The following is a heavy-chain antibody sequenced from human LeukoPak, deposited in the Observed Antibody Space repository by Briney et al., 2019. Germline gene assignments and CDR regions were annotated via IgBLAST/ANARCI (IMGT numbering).Heavy chain of an antibody. D-gene: IGHD5-18*01. CDR1: GFTFSTYD. CDR3: AFSPLGFNYGNAY. J-gene: IGHJ4*02. V-gene: IGHV3-23*01. CDR2: ISSGGGTK. Sequence: PGGSLRLSCAAAGFTFSTYDMNWVSHPPGKGLGWVSGISSGGGTKYYADSVGGRFPINRANSKDTLFLQMDTLRAGHSAIYHCAFSPLGFNYGNAYWGQGTLVTVSS.